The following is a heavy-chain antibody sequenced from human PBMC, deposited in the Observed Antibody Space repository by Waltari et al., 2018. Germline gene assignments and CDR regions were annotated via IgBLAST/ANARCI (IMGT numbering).Heavy chain of an antibody. D-gene: IGHD2-21*01. Sequence: QVQLVQSGAEVLRPGASVKVSCQASGYTFITYEIHWGRQAAGQGLEWMGWVNPNSGATAYAQKFQGRITMTWDTSISTAYMEMSNLRSDDTAVLYCARGRDVFANFDYNWFDPWGQGTLVTVSS. CDR2: VNPNSGAT. CDR3: ARGRDVFANFDYNWFDP. V-gene: IGHV1-8*02. J-gene: IGHJ5*02. CDR1: GYTFITYE.